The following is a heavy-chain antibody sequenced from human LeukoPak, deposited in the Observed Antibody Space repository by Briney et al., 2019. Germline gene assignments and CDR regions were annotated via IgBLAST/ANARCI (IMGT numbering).Heavy chain of an antibody. V-gene: IGHV4-34*01. Sequence: PSETLSLTCAVYGGSFSGYYWSWIRQPPGKGLEWIGEINHSGSTNYNPSLKSRVTISVVTSKNQFSLKLSSVTAADTAVYYCARTATRELKEGGTYYFDYWGQGTLVTVSS. J-gene: IGHJ4*02. CDR1: GGSFSGYY. CDR3: ARTATRELKEGGTYYFDY. D-gene: IGHD1-26*01. CDR2: INHSGST.